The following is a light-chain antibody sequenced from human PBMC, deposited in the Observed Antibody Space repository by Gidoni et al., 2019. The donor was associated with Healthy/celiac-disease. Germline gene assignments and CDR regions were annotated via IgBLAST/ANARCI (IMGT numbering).Light chain of an antibody. CDR2: QDS. V-gene: IGLV3-1*01. CDR3: QAWDSSTASYV. CDR1: KLGEKY. J-gene: IGLJ1*01. Sequence: SYDLTHPPSVSVSPGQTASITCSGDKLGEKYACWYQQKPGQSPVLVIYQDSKRPSGIPERFSGSNSGNTATLTISGTQAMDEADYYCQAWDSSTASYVFGTGTKVTVL.